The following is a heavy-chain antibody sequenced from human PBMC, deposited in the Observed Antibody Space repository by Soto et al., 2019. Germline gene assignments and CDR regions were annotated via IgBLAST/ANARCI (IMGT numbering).Heavy chain of an antibody. J-gene: IGHJ5*02. CDR1: GYTFSGYY. V-gene: IGHV1-2*02. D-gene: IGHD2-2*01. CDR3: ARAPKPGPSKICFDP. Sequence: ASVKVSCKASGYTFSGYYIHWVRQAPGQGLEWMGWINTNSGGPKYAQKFRGRVTITRDTSVSTAYMELTQLTFDDTAVYFFARAPKPGPSKICFDPWRQGTLVTVSS. CDR2: INTNSGGP.